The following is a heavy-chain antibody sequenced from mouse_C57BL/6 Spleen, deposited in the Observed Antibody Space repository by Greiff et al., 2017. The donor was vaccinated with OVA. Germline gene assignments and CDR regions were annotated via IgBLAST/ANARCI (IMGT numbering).Heavy chain of an antibody. CDR2: IYPGDGDT. V-gene: IGHV1-82*01. J-gene: IGHJ4*01. CDR3: ARRDGNYGYYAMDY. D-gene: IGHD2-1*01. CDR1: GYAFSSSW. Sequence: QVQLQQSGPELVKPGASVKISCKASGYAFSSSWMNWVKQRPGKGLEWIGRIYPGDGDTNYNGKFKGKATLTADKSSSTAYMQLSSLTSEDSAVYFCARRDGNYGYYAMDYWGRGTSVTVSS.